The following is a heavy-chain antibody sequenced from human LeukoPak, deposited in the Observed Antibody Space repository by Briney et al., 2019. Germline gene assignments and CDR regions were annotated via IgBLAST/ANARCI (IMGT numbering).Heavy chain of an antibody. CDR3: ARDRDSSGWGA. Sequence: KPSETLSLTCTVSGGSISSYYWSRIRQPPGKGLEWIGYIYYSGSTNYNPSLKSRVTISVDTSKNQFSLKLSSVTAADTAVYYCARDRDSSGWGAWGQGTLVTVSS. CDR1: GGSISSYY. CDR2: IYYSGST. J-gene: IGHJ5*02. V-gene: IGHV4-59*01. D-gene: IGHD6-19*01.